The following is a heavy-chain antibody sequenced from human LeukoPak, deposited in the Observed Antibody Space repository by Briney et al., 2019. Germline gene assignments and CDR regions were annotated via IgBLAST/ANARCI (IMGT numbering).Heavy chain of an antibody. CDR1: GFTFSSYG. D-gene: IGHD6-6*01. V-gene: IGHV3-30*02. CDR3: ASNIAARPSGGDY. CDR2: IRYDGSNE. J-gene: IGHJ4*02. Sequence: GGSLRLSCAASGFTFSSYGMHWVRQAPGKGLEWVAFIRYDGSNEYYADSVKGRFTISRDNAKNSLYLQMNSLRAEDTAVYYCASNIAARPSGGDYWGQGTLVTVSS.